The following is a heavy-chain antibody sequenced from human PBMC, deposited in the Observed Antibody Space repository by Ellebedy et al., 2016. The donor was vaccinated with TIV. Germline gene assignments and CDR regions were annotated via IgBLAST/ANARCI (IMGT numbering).Heavy chain of an antibody. CDR3: ARLRAMVRVTDYFDY. D-gene: IGHD3-10*01. V-gene: IGHV4-59*08. Sequence: GSLRLSCVASGFNFRNYAMSWVRQPPGKGLEWIGYIYYSGSTNYNPSLKSRVTISVDTSKNQFSLKLSSLTAADTAVYYCARLRAMVRVTDYFDYWGQGTLVTVSS. CDR2: IYYSGST. J-gene: IGHJ4*02. CDR1: GFNFRNYA.